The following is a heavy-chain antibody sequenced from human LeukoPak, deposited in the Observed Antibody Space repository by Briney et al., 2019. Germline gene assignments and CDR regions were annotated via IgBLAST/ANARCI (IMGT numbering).Heavy chain of an antibody. D-gene: IGHD3-10*01. J-gene: IGHJ4*02. Sequence: GRSLRLSCAASGFTFSTYAMHWVRQAPGKGLEWVTMIWHDGSHKYYTDSVRGRFTISRDNSKNTVYLQMNSLRAEDTAVYYCARETFGSGSYPDYWGQGTLVTVSS. CDR1: GFTFSTYA. V-gene: IGHV3-33*01. CDR2: IWHDGSHK. CDR3: ARETFGSGSYPDY.